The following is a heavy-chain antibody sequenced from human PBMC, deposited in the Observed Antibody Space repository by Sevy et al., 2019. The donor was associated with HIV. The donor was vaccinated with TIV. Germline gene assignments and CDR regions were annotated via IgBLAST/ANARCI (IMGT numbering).Heavy chain of an antibody. CDR1: GYTFTSYG. CDR3: ARTYCTNGVCYYYYGMDV. J-gene: IGHJ6*02. Sequence: ASVKVSCKASGYTFTSYGITWVRQAPGQGLEWMGWINPKNGNTKYAQKFQGRLTMTTDTSTSTVTMELRSLRSDDRAIYSCARTYCTNGVCYYYYGMDVWGQGTTVTVSS. D-gene: IGHD2-8*01. CDR2: INPKNGNT. V-gene: IGHV1-18*04.